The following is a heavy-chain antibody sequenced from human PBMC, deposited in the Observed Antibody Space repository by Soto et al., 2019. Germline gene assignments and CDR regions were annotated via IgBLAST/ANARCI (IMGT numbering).Heavy chain of an antibody. J-gene: IGHJ6*02. CDR2: IVVGSGNT. CDR1: GFTFTSSA. CDR3: AAGGYYYDSSGYQHEAVYYYYGMDV. Sequence: SVKVSCKASGFTFTSSAMQWVRQARGQRLEWIGWIVVGSGNTNYAQKFQERVTITRDMSTSTAYMELSSLRSEDTAVYYCAAGGYYYDSSGYQHEAVYYYYGMDVWG. D-gene: IGHD3-22*01. V-gene: IGHV1-58*02.